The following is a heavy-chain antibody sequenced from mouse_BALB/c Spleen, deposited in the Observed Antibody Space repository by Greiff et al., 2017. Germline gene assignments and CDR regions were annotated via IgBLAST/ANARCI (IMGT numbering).Heavy chain of an antibody. J-gene: IGHJ4*01. D-gene: IGHD1-1*02. CDR3: TVAPYYYAMDY. CDR2: IYPGNSDT. V-gene: IGHV1-5*01. CDR1: GYSFTSYW. Sequence: EVQLQQSGTVLARPGASVKMSCKASGYSFTSYWMHWVKQRPGQGLEWIGAIYPGNSDTSYNQKFKGKAKLTAVTSASTAYMELSSLTNEDSAVYYCTVAPYYYAMDYWGQGTSVTGSS.